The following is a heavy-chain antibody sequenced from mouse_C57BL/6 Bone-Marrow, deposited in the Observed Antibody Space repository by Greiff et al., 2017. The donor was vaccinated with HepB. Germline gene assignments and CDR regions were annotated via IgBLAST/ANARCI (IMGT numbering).Heavy chain of an antibody. D-gene: IGHD1-1*01. CDR2: TFYSGIT. J-gene: IGHJ2*01. CDR3: ARDSYGSSYSYYFDY. V-gene: IGHV3-3*01. CDR1: GFSINSDCY. Sequence: EVKLVESGPSLVRPSQTLSLTCTVTGFSINSDCYWIWIRQFPGNKLEYIGYTFYSGITYYNPSLESRTYITRDTSKNQFSLKLSSVTTEDTATYYCARDSYGSSYSYYFDYWGQGTTLTVSS.